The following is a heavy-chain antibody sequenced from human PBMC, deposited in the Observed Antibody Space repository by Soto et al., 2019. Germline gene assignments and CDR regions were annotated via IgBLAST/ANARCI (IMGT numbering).Heavy chain of an antibody. D-gene: IGHD2-15*01. Sequence: GGSLRLSCAASGFSFSAYYMSWIRQAPGKGLEWVSYISSGGGTIYYADSVKGRFTISRDNAKNSLYLQMDSLRAEDTAVYYCAQAGGRHCSGGSCHLDYWGQGTLVTVSS. J-gene: IGHJ4*02. CDR1: GFSFSAYY. V-gene: IGHV3-11*01. CDR2: ISSGGGTI. CDR3: AQAGGRHCSGGSCHLDY.